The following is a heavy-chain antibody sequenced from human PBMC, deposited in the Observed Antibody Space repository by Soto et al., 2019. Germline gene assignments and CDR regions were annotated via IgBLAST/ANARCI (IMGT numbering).Heavy chain of an antibody. V-gene: IGHV1-69*06. CDR3: AIADILDYHYAMDV. J-gene: IGHJ6*02. D-gene: IGHD5-12*01. CDR1: GGTFSSYA. CDR2: IIPIFGTA. Sequence: ASVKVSCKASGGTFSSYAISWVRQAPGQGLEWMGGIIPIFGTANYAQKFQGRVTITADKSTSTAYMELSSLRSEDTAVYYCAIADILDYHYAMDVWGQGTTVTVSS.